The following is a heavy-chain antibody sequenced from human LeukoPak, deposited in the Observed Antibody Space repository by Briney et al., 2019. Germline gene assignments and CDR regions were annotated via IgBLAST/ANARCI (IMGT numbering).Heavy chain of an antibody. CDR1: GFTFSSYS. Sequence: GGSLRLSCAASGFTFSSYSMNWVRQAPGKGLEWVSYISSSSTIYYADSVKGRFTISRDNAKNSLYLQMNSLRAEDTAVYYCARAPYYDILTGPAVAFDIWGQGTMVTVSS. D-gene: IGHD3-9*01. J-gene: IGHJ3*02. CDR3: ARAPYYDILTGPAVAFDI. CDR2: ISSSSTI. V-gene: IGHV3-48*01.